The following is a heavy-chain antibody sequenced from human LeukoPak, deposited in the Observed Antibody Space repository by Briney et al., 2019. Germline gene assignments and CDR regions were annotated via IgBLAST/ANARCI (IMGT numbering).Heavy chain of an antibody. CDR1: GFTFSNYA. Sequence: GGSLRLSCAASGFTFSNYAMSWVRQAPGRGLEWGSAISGSGGSTSYADSVKGRFTISRDNSKNTLYLQMDSLRAEDTAVYYCATLLTVTTWSYYYYGMDVWGQGTAVTVSS. V-gene: IGHV3-23*01. CDR3: ATLLTVTTWSYYYYGMDV. J-gene: IGHJ6*02. D-gene: IGHD4-17*01. CDR2: ISGSGGST.